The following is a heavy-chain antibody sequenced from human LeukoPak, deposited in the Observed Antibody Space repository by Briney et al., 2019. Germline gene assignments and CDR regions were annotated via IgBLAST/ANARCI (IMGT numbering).Heavy chain of an antibody. Sequence: PGGSLRLSCAASGFTFSSYGMHWVRQAPGKGLEWVSVIYSGSSAYYADSVKGRFTISRDNSKNTLYLQMNSLRAEDTAVYYCAKGGGSGWYVRYYFDYWGQGTLVTVSS. J-gene: IGHJ4*02. CDR1: GFTFSSYG. D-gene: IGHD6-19*01. CDR2: IYSGSSA. CDR3: AKGGGSGWYVRYYFDY. V-gene: IGHV3-NL1*01.